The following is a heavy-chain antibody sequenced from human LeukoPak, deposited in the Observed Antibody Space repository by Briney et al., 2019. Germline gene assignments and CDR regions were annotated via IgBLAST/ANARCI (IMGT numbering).Heavy chain of an antibody. CDR2: ISAYNGNT. V-gene: IGHV1-18*01. CDR3: ARDERGYSSGWYDY. J-gene: IGHJ4*02. D-gene: IGHD6-19*01. Sequence: ASVKVSCKASGYTFTSYGFSWVRQAPGQGLEWMGWISAYNGNTNYAQKLQGRVTMTTDTSTSTAYMELRSLRSDDTAVYYCARDERGYSSGWYDYWGQGALVTVSS. CDR1: GYTFTSYG.